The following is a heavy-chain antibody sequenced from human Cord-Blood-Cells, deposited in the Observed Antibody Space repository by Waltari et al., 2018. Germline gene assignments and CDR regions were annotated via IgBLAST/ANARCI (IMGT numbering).Heavy chain of an antibody. Sequence: QVQLQESGPGLVKPSETLSLTCTVSGGSISSYYWSWIRQPPGKGLEWIGYIYYSGSTNSNPSLKSRVTISVDTSKNQFSLKLSSVTAADTAVYYCARHEPRIAAAGTFDYWGQGTLVTVSS. V-gene: IGHV4-59*08. CDR3: ARHEPRIAAAGTFDY. J-gene: IGHJ4*02. CDR2: IYYSGST. D-gene: IGHD6-13*01. CDR1: GGSISSYY.